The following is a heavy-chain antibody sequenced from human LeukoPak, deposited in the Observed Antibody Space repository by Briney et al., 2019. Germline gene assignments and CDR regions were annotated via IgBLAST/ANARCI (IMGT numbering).Heavy chain of an antibody. CDR3: AKVNWDDFFVSVAFDI. D-gene: IGHD1-20*01. Sequence: GGSLRLSCAASGFTFSSYALSWVRQAPGKGLKWVSAISGSGGSTYYADSMKGRFTISRDNSKNTLYLQMNSLRAEDTAVYYCAKVNWDDFFVSVAFDIWGQGTMVTVSS. CDR1: GFTFSSYA. CDR2: ISGSGGST. V-gene: IGHV3-23*01. J-gene: IGHJ3*02.